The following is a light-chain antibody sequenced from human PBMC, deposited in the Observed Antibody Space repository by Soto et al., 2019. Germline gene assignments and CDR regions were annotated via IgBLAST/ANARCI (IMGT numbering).Light chain of an antibody. CDR1: SSNIGAGHD. CDR3: QSYDSSLSGSEV. V-gene: IGLV1-40*01. CDR2: GNS. Sequence: QSVLTQPPSVSGAPGQRVTISCTGSSSNIGAGHDVHWYQHLPGTAPKLLIYGNSNRPSGVPDRFSGSKSGTSASLAITGLQAEDGADYYGQSYDSSLSGSEVFGTGTKLTVL. J-gene: IGLJ1*01.